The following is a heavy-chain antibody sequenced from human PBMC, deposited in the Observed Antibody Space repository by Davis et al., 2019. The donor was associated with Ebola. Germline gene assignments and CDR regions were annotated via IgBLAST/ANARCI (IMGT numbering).Heavy chain of an antibody. V-gene: IGHV3-23*01. D-gene: IGHD1-7*01. CDR1: GFTFSSYA. CDR2: ISGSGGNT. Sequence: GESLKISCAASGFTFSSYAMNWVRPAPGKGLEWVSHISGSGGNTYYADSVKGRFTITRDNFKNTLYLQMNRLRADDTAVYYCAKAGPVWNYGVYYYGMDVWGKGTTVTVSS. J-gene: IGHJ6*04. CDR3: AKAGPVWNYGVYYYGMDV.